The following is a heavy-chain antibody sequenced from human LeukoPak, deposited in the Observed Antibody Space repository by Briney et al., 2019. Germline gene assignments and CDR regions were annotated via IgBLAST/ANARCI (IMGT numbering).Heavy chain of an antibody. CDR2: ISSSGSTI. J-gene: IGHJ4*02. CDR1: GFTSSDYY. CDR3: AGFSLLLDFDY. D-gene: IGHD3-10*01. V-gene: IGHV3-11*01. Sequence: GGSLRLSCAAAGFTSSDYYMSWIRQAPGKGLEWVSYISSSGSTIYYADSVKGRFTISRDNAKNSLYLQMNSLRAEDTAVYYCAGFSLLLDFDYWGQGTLVTVSS.